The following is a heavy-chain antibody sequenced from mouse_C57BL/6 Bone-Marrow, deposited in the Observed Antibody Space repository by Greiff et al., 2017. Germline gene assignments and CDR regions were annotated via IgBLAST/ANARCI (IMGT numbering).Heavy chain of an antibody. Sequence: DVKLVESGGDLVKPGGSLKLSCAASGFTFSSYGMSWVRQTPDKRLEWVATISSGGSYTYYPDSVKGRFTISRDNAKNTLYLQMSSLKSEDTAMYYCASPYYYGSSYYAMDYWGQGTSVTVSS. V-gene: IGHV5-6*02. CDR3: ASPYYYGSSYYAMDY. CDR1: GFTFSSYG. D-gene: IGHD1-1*01. J-gene: IGHJ4*01. CDR2: ISSGGSYT.